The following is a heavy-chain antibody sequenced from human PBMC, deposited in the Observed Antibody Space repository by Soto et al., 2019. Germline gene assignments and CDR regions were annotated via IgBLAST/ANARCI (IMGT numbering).Heavy chain of an antibody. D-gene: IGHD2-15*01. CDR1: GFTFNDAW. CDR2: IKSKSDGGTT. J-gene: IGHJ5*02. CDR3: TTDLWRIAVVVGSTGYFNP. V-gene: IGHV3-15*01. Sequence: GGSLRLSCAASGFTFNDAWMSWVRQAPGKGLDWVGRIKSKSDGGTTEYAAPVRGRFTISRDDSKNTLYLQMNSLKTEDTAVYYCTTDLWRIAVVVGSTGYFNPWGQGTPVTVSS.